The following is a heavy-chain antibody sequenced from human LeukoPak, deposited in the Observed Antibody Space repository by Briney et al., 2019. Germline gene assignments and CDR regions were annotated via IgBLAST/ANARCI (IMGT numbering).Heavy chain of an antibody. CDR3: ARDNSGSYPLDY. J-gene: IGHJ4*02. CDR1: GGSFSGYY. V-gene: IGHV4-34*01. CDR2: INHSGST. Sequence: PSETLSLTCAVYGGSFSGYYWSWIRQPPGKGLEWIGEINHSGSTNYNPPLKSRVTISVDTSKNQFSLKLSSVTAADTAVYYYARDNSGSYPLDYWGQGTLVTVSS. D-gene: IGHD1-26*01.